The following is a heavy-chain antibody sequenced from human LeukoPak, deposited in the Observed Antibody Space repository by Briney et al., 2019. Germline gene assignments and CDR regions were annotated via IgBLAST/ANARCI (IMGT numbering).Heavy chain of an antibody. CDR2: IYTSGST. J-gene: IGHJ3*02. CDR1: GGSISSYY. CDR3: ARDPITMVRGVNSDDAFDI. D-gene: IGHD3-10*01. Sequence: PSETLSLTCTVSGGSISSYYWSWIRQPAGKGLEGIGRIYTSGSTNYNPSLKSRVTMSVDTSKNQFSLKLSSVTAADTAVYYCARDPITMVRGVNSDDAFDIWGQGTMVTVSS. V-gene: IGHV4-4*07.